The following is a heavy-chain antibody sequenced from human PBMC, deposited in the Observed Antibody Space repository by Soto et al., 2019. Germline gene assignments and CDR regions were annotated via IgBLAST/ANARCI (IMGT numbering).Heavy chain of an antibody. D-gene: IGHD2-2*01. CDR3: ARTIGIVLVPAANLPAFDP. V-gene: IGHV1-69*02. CDR1: GGTFSSYT. CDR2: IIPILGIA. Sequence: QVQLVQSGAEVKKPGSSVKVSCKASGGTFSSYTISWVRQAPGQGLEWMGRIIPILGIANYAQKFQGRVTITADKSTSTAYTELSSLRSEDTAVYYCARTIGIVLVPAANLPAFDPWGQGTLITVSS. J-gene: IGHJ5*02.